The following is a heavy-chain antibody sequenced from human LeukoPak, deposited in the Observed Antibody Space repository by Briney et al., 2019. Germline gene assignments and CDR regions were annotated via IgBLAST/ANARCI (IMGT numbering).Heavy chain of an antibody. CDR1: GFTLSSYW. J-gene: IGHJ4*02. D-gene: IGHD3-16*02. CDR3: ARGRSRGLGELSSDY. CDR2: IDSDGSST. V-gene: IGHV3-74*01. Sequence: GGSLRLSCAASGFTLSSYWMHWVRQAPGKGLVWVSRIDSDGSSTTYADSVKGRFTISRDNAKNSLYLQMNSLRAEDTAVYYCARGRSRGLGELSSDYWGQGTLVTVSS.